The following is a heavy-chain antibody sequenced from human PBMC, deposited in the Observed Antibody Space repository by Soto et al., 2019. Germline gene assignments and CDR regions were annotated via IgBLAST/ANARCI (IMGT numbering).Heavy chain of an antibody. V-gene: IGHV3-30*18. D-gene: IGHD2-2*02. CDR2: ISYDGSNN. J-gene: IGHJ6*02. Sequence: QVQLVESGGGVVQPGRSLRLSCAASGFTFRSYGMHWVRQAPGRGLEWVAVISYDGSNNYYADSVKGRFTISRDNSKNTLYLQMNSRRAEDTAVYYCAKEARTPAAIGEYYHYYGMDVWGQGTTVTVSS. CDR1: GFTFRSYG. CDR3: AKEARTPAAIGEYYHYYGMDV.